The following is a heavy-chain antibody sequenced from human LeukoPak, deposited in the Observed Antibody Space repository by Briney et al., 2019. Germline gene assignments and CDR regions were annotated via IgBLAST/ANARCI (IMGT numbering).Heavy chain of an antibody. Sequence: GGSLRLSCATSGFTFDDYGMSWVRQAPGKGLEWVSGINWNGGSTGYADSVKGRFTISRDNAKNSLYLQMNSLRAEDTALYYCARSGTLLYYYMDVWGKGTTVTVSS. CDR1: GFTFDDYG. CDR2: INWNGGST. J-gene: IGHJ6*03. V-gene: IGHV3-20*04. CDR3: ARSGTLLYYYMDV. D-gene: IGHD2-21*02.